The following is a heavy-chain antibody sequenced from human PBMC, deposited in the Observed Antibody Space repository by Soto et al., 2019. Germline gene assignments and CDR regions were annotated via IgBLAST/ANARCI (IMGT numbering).Heavy chain of an antibody. J-gene: IGHJ4*02. CDR2: INPSGGST. CDR3: SRSSYYYGSGNYYTENDFDY. D-gene: IGHD3-10*01. V-gene: IGHV1-46*03. CDR1: GYTFTSLF. Sequence: ASVKVSCKASGYTFTSLFVHWVRQAPGQGLEWMGIINPSGGSTSYAQKFQGRVTMTRDTSTSTVYMELSSLRSEDTAVYYCSRSSYYYGSGNYYTENDFDYWGQGTLVTVSS.